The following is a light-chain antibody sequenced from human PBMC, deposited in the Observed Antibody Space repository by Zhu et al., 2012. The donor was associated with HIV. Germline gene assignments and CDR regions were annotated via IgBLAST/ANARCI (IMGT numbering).Light chain of an antibody. CDR2: GAS. J-gene: IGKJ2*01. V-gene: IGKV3-20*01. Sequence: EIVLTQSPDTLSLSPGDRATLACRASHSVSSNYVIWYQQKPGQAPRPLIYGASDRASGVPDRFSGSGSGTDFTLTISRLEPEDFAVYYCQQYNSWPYTFGLGDQGTRSN. CDR3: QQYNSWPYT. CDR1: HSVSSNY.